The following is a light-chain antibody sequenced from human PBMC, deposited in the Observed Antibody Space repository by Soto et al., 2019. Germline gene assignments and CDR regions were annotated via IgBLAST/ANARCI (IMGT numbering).Light chain of an antibody. CDR2: DAY. CDR3: QQYNSYSSWT. CDR1: QSISSW. J-gene: IGKJ1*01. V-gene: IGKV1-5*01. Sequence: DIQMTQSPSTLSASLGDRFTITCLASQSISSWLAWYQQKPGKAPKLLIYDAYSLESGVPSSFRGSGSGTEFTITISSLQPDDFATYYCQQYNSYSSWTFGQGTKVAIK.